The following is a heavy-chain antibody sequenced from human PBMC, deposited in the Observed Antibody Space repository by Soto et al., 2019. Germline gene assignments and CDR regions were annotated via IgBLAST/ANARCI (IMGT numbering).Heavy chain of an antibody. CDR2: IYWDDDK. V-gene: IGHV2-5*02. CDR3: AHRKRNGVDGAPFAL. D-gene: IGHD4-17*01. J-gene: IGHJ4*02. Sequence: SGPTLVNPTQTLTLTCTLSGVSLTTSGVGVGWIRQPPGKALEWLALIYWDDDKRFSPSLKSRLAITRDTSKNQVVMTMTDMAPVDTAIYYCAHRKRNGVDGAPFALWGRGSQVPVSS. CDR1: GVSLTTSGVG.